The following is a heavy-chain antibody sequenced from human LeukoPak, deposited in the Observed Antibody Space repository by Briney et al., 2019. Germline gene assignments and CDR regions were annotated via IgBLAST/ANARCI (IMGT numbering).Heavy chain of an antibody. CDR3: AELGITMIGGV. V-gene: IGHV3-48*04. Sequence: PGGSLRLSCAASGFTFGSYSMNWVRQAPGKGLEWVSYISSSGSTIYYADSAKGRFTISRDNAKNSLYLQMNSLRAEDTAVYYCAELGITMIGGVWGKGTTVTISS. CDR1: GFTFGSYS. CDR2: ISSSGSTI. D-gene: IGHD3-10*02. J-gene: IGHJ6*04.